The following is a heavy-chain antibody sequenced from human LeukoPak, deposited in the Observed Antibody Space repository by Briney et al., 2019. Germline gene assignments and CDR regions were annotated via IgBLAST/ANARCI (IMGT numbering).Heavy chain of an antibody. CDR2: ITNRGTVM. D-gene: IGHD7-27*01. CDR3: TRGHWGLDY. V-gene: IGHV3-11*01. Sequence: GGSLRLSCVASVFTFSDYYMTWIRKAPGKGLEWVSYITNRGTVMQYADSVKGRFTISRDSAGNSLYLQMNSLKAEDTAVYYCTRGHWGLDYWGQGTLVTVSS. J-gene: IGHJ4*02. CDR1: VFTFSDYY.